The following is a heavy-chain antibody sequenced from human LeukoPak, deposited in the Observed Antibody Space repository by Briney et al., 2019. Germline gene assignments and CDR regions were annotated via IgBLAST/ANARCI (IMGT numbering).Heavy chain of an antibody. CDR3: ARDWLTGVPFDAFDL. CDR1: GFTLSSYW. V-gene: IGHV3-7*01. J-gene: IGHJ3*01. Sequence: GGSLRLSCAASGFTLSSYWMSWVRQAPGKGLEWVANIKEDGSEKYYVDSVKGRFTISRDNAKNSLYLHMNSLTAEDTAMYYCARDWLTGVPFDAFDLWGQGTMVTVSS. D-gene: IGHD3-10*01. CDR2: IKEDGSEK.